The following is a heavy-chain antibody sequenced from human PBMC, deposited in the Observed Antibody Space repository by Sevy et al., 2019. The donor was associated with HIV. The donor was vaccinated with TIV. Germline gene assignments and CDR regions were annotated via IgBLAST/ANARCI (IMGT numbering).Heavy chain of an antibody. CDR1: GFTFSSYA. CDR3: ARDLTVTTWYYFDY. D-gene: IGHD4-17*01. J-gene: IGHJ4*02. CDR2: ISYDGSNK. V-gene: IGHV3-30-3*01. Sequence: GGSLRLSCAASGFTFSSYAMHWVRQAPGKGLEWVAVISYDGSNKYYADSVKGRFTISRDNSKNTLYLQMNSLRAEDTAVYCCARDLTVTTWYYFDYWGQGTLVTVSS.